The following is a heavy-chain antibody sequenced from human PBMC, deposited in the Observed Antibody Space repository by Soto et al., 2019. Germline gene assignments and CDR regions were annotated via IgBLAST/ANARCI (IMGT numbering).Heavy chain of an antibody. Sequence: SETLSLTCTVSSGSISSTSYYWAWIRQPPGKGLEWIGAIYYDGTTYYTESLKRPVSISVGTSKNQSSLKVNSVTAPDTAVYFCARQGRNTKIVLVKHYAADFWGQGTAVTVSS. J-gene: IGHJ6*02. CDR3: ARQGRNTKIVLVKHYAADF. D-gene: IGHD3-22*01. V-gene: IGHV4-39*01. CDR1: SGSISSTSYY. CDR2: IYYDGTT.